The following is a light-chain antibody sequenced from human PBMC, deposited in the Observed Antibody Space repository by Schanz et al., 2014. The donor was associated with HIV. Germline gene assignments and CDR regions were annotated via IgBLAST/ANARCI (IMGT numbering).Light chain of an antibody. Sequence: EIVLTQSPGSLSLSPGGRATLSCGASQRLSSSYLAWYQQKRDQPPRLVIYATSTRAAGIPDRVSGTGSGTDFTLTISSLEPEDFAVYYCQHYGSSFGPGTKVDIK. CDR2: ATS. CDR1: QRLSSSY. CDR3: QHYGSS. J-gene: IGKJ3*01. V-gene: IGKV3-20*01.